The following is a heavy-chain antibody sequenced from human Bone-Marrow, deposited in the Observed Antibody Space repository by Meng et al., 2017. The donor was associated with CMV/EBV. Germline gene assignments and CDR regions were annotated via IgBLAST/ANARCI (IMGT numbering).Heavy chain of an antibody. CDR3: ARTGRGRGSYCSSTSCYKPYGMDV. D-gene: IGHD2-2*02. CDR1: GFTFDDYG. V-gene: IGHV3-20*04. Sequence: GGSLRLSCAASGFTFDDYGMSWVRQAPGKGLEWVSGINWNGGSTGYADSVKGRFTISRDNAKNSLYLQMNSLRAEDTAVYYCARTGRGRGSYCSSTSCYKPYGMDVWGQGTTVTVSS. J-gene: IGHJ6*02. CDR2: INWNGGST.